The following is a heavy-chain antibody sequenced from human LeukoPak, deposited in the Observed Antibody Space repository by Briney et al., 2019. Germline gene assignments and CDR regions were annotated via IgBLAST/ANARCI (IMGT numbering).Heavy chain of an antibody. D-gene: IGHD3-16*01. Sequence: PSETLSLTCTVSGGSISSSSYYWGWIRQPPGKGLEWIGSIYYSGSTYYNPSLKSRVTISVDTSKNQFSLKLSSVTAADTAVYYCATGGPYAFDIWGQGTMVTVSS. CDR3: ATGGPYAFDI. J-gene: IGHJ3*02. CDR2: IYYSGST. V-gene: IGHV4-39*01. CDR1: GGSISSSSYY.